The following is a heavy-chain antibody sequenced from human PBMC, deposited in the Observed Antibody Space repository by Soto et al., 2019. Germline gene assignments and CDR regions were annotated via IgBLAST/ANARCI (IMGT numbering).Heavy chain of an antibody. CDR1: GYTFTSYY. CDR3: AREQLRSELGTNWFDP. CDR2: INPSGGST. Sequence: QVQLVQSGAEVKKPGASVKVSCKASGYTFTSYYMHWVRQAPGQGLEWMGIINPSGGSTSYAQKFQGRVTMTRDTSTSTVYMELSSLRSEDTALYYCAREQLRSELGTNWFDPWGQGTLVTVSS. V-gene: IGHV1-46*01. J-gene: IGHJ5*02. D-gene: IGHD3-10*01.